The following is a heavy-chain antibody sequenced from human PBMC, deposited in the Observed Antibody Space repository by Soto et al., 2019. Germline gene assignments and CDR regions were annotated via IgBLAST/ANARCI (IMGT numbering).Heavy chain of an antibody. J-gene: IGHJ4*02. CDR2: ISAYNGNT. CDR1: GYTSTSYG. V-gene: IGHV1-18*01. CDR3: ARDRPDIVVVVAAMDY. D-gene: IGHD2-15*01. Sequence: ASVKVSCKASGYTSTSYGISWVRQAPGQGLEWMGWISAYNGNTNYAQKLQGRVTMTTDTSTSTAYMELRSLRSDDTAVYYCARDRPDIVVVVAAMDYWGQGTLVTVSS.